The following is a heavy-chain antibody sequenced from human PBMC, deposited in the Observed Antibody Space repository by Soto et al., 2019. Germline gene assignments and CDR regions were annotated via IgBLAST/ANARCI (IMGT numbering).Heavy chain of an antibody. V-gene: IGHV3-43*01. CDR1: GFTFDDYT. J-gene: IGHJ6*02. D-gene: IGHD1-1*01. CDR3: AKDDTTAYYYYCMDV. Sequence: GGSLRLSCAASGFTFDDYTMHWVRQAPGKRLEWVSLISWDGGSTYYADSVKGRFTISRDNSKNSLYLQMNSLRTEDTALYYCAKDDTTAYYYYCMDVWGQGTTVTVSS. CDR2: ISWDGGST.